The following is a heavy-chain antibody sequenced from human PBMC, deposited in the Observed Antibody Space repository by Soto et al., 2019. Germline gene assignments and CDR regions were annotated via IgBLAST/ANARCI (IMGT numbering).Heavy chain of an antibody. Sequence: QVQLVQSGAEVKKPGSSVKVSCKASGGTFSSYAISWVRQAPGQGLEWMGGIIPIFGTANYAQKFQGRVTITADESTSTAYMEQSSLRSEDTAVYYCARSDIVATSRDYYYGMDVWGQGTTVTVSS. CDR1: GGTFSSYA. J-gene: IGHJ6*02. CDR2: IIPIFGTA. V-gene: IGHV1-69*12. CDR3: ARSDIVATSRDYYYGMDV. D-gene: IGHD5-12*01.